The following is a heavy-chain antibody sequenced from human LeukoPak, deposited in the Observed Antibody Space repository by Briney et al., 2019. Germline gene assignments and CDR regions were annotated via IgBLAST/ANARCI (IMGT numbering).Heavy chain of an antibody. Sequence: GGSLRLSCAASGFTFSSYGMHWVRQAPGKGLEWVAVISYDGSNKYYADSVKGRFTISRDNSKNTLYLQMNSLRAEDTAVYYCAKVDPFYYYGMDVWGQGTTVTVSS. CDR3: AKVDPFYYYGMDV. V-gene: IGHV3-30*18. CDR2: ISYDGSNK. D-gene: IGHD2-2*03. J-gene: IGHJ6*02. CDR1: GFTFSSYG.